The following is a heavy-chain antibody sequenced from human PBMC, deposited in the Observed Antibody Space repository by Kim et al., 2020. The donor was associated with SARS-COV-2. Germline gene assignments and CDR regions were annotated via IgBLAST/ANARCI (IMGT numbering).Heavy chain of an antibody. V-gene: IGHV1-69*06. CDR1: GGTFSSYA. CDR3: ARGYDWDYYDSSGPSHAFDI. CDR2: IIPIFGTA. J-gene: IGHJ3*02. Sequence: SVKVSCKASGGTFSSYAISWVRQAPGQGLEWMGGIIPIFGTANYAQKFQGRVTITADKSTSTAYMELSSLRSEDTAVYYCARGYDWDYYDSSGPSHAFDIWGQGTMVTVSS. D-gene: IGHD3-22*01.